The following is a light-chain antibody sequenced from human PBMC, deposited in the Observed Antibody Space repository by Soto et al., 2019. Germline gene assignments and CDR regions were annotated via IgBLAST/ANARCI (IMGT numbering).Light chain of an antibody. CDR2: DAF. J-gene: IGKJ4*01. Sequence: EIVMTQSPATLSVSPGERATLSCRASQSVSSNLARYQHKPGQSPRLLIYDAFTRATGIPGRFSGSGSGTEHTLTSSNPQSENSAGFYCQHCSGHSFTFTFGGGTKVEIK. V-gene: IGKV3-15*01. CDR1: QSVSSN. CDR3: QHCSGHSFTFT.